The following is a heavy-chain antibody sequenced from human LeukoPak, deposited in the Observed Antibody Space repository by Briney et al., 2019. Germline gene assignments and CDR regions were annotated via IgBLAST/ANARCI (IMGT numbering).Heavy chain of an antibody. CDR2: ISSEAYGGTP. CDR1: GFTFGDYA. V-gene: IGHV3-49*04. Sequence: GGSLRLSCTASGFTFGDYAMTWVRQAPGKGLEWVGFISSEAYGGTPEYAASVKGRFTISRDDSKSIAYLQMNSLKTEDTAVYYCTRDQTPYYWGQGTLVTVSS. CDR3: TRDQTPYY. J-gene: IGHJ4*02.